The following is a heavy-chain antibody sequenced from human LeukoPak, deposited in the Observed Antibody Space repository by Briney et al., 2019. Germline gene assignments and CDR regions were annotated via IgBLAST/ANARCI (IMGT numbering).Heavy chain of an antibody. CDR2: ISGSGGST. V-gene: IGHV3-23*01. J-gene: IGHJ4*02. CDR3: AKETVATRLFEN. Sequence: PGGSLRLSCAASGITFTSAWMMWVRQAPGKGLEWVSVISGSGGSTSYADSAKGRFTISRDNSKNTLYLQMNSLRAEDTAVYYCAKETVATRLFENWGQGTLVTVSS. CDR1: GITFTSAW. D-gene: IGHD1-14*01.